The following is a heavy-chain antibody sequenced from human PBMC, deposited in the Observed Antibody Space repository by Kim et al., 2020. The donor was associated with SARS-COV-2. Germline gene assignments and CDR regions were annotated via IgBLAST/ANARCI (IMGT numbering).Heavy chain of an antibody. J-gene: IGHJ4*02. CDR2: ISWNSGSI. V-gene: IGHV3-9*01. D-gene: IGHD3-9*01. CDR3: AKDNYYDIFTGLDY. CDR1: GFTFDDYA. Sequence: GGSLRLSCAASGFTFDDYAMHWVRQAPGKGLEWVSGISWNSGSIGYADSVKGRFTISRDNAKNSLYLQMNSLRAEDTALYYCAKDNYYDIFTGLDYWGQG.